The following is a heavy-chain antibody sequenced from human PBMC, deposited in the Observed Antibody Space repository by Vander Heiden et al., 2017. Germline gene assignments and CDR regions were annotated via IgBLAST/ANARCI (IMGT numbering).Heavy chain of an antibody. Sequence: ANIKQDGSEKYDVDSVKGRFTISRDNSKNSLYLQMHSLRAEDTAVYYGARAGRGDAFDIWVQGTMVTVCS. V-gene: IGHV3-7*01. CDR3: ARAGRGDAFDI. CDR2: IKQDGSEK. D-gene: IGHD3-10*01. J-gene: IGHJ3*02.